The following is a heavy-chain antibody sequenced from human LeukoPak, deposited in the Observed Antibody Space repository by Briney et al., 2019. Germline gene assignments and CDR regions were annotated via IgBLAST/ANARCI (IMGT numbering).Heavy chain of an antibody. CDR3: AKFQLQLLWDAFDI. J-gene: IGHJ3*02. V-gene: IGHV3-23*01. CDR2: ISDGGGDTYYT. CDR1: GFTFSSYA. Sequence: AGGSLRLSCAASGFTFSSYAMSWVRQAPGKGLEWVSGISDGGGDTYYTYYADSVKGRFTISRDNSKNTLFLQMNSLRAEDTAVYYCAKFQLQLLWDAFDIWGQGTMVTVSS. D-gene: IGHD2-2*01.